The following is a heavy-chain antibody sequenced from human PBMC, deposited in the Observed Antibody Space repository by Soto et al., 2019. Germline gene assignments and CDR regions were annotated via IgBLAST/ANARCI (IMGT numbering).Heavy chain of an antibody. Sequence: EVQLVESGGGLVQPGGSLRLSCAASGFTFSSYDMHWVRQATGKGLEWVSAIGTAGDTYYPGSVKGRFTISRENAKNSLYLQMNSLRAEDTAVYYCARRGDSSGYLFDYWGQGTLVTVSS. D-gene: IGHD3-22*01. V-gene: IGHV3-13*01. CDR3: ARRGDSSGYLFDY. CDR2: IGTAGDT. CDR1: GFTFSSYD. J-gene: IGHJ4*02.